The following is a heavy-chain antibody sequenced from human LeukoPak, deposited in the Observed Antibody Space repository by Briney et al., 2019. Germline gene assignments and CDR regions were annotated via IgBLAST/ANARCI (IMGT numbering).Heavy chain of an antibody. CDR1: GGSMSTGTYY. V-gene: IGHV4-39*01. CDR2: AYYSGST. D-gene: IGHD5/OR15-5a*01. CDR3: ARLDCASVMCSFDY. Sequence: SETLSLTCTVSGGSMSTGTYYWRWIRQPPEKGLECIGTAYYSGSTYYSPSLRSRVSISVDTSKNQFSLRLASVTAADTAVYYCARLDCASVMCSFDYWGQGTLVTVSS. J-gene: IGHJ4*02.